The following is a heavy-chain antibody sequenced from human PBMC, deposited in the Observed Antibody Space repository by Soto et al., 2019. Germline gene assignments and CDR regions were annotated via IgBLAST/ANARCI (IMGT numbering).Heavy chain of an antibody. V-gene: IGHV1-69*02. Sequence: QVQLVQSGAEGKKPGSSVKVSCKASGGTFSSYTISWVRQAPGQGLEWMGRIIPILGIANYAQKFQGRVTITADKSTSTAYMELSSLRSEDTAVYYCARVSLTFSGYDDAFDIWGQGTMVTVSS. J-gene: IGHJ3*02. D-gene: IGHD5-12*01. CDR2: IIPILGIA. CDR3: ARVSLTFSGYDDAFDI. CDR1: GGTFSSYT.